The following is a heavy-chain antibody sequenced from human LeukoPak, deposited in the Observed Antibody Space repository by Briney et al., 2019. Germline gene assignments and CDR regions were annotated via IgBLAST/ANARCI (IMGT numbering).Heavy chain of an antibody. J-gene: IGHJ4*02. CDR2: IYADGSS. CDR1: GDSISTYH. Sequence: SETLSLTCTVSGDSISTYHWNWIRQPAGKGLEWIGRIYADGSSTYNPSLKSRVTISVDSSKNQFSLRLSSMTAADTAVYYCARGYYYHRWGQGTLVTVSS. V-gene: IGHV4-4*07. D-gene: IGHD3-22*01. CDR3: ARGYYYHR.